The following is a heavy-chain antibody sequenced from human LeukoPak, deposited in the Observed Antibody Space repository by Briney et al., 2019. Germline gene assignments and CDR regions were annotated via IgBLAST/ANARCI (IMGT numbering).Heavy chain of an antibody. Sequence: PGGSLRLSCTASGFTFSTYWMHWVRQAPGKGLVWVSRINSDGNSTNYADSVKGRFTIPRDNAKNTLYLQMNSLRAEDTAVYFCARVLDGSGSRSFDYWGQGTLVTVSS. D-gene: IGHD3-10*01. CDR2: INSDGNST. CDR1: GFTFSTYW. CDR3: ARVLDGSGSRSFDY. J-gene: IGHJ4*02. V-gene: IGHV3-74*01.